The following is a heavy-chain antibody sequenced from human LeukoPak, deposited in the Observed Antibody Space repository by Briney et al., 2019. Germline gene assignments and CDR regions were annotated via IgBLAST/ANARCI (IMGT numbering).Heavy chain of an antibody. J-gene: IGHJ5*02. Sequence: GGSLRLSCAASGFTFSSYAMSWVRQAPWKGLEWVSAISGSGGSTYYAEWLKGRFHSSIDNSKNTLYLPMNSLRAEDTAVYYCAKEVYYDILTGYPNLFDPWGQGTLVTVSS. CDR1: GFTFSSYA. CDR2: ISGSGGST. CDR3: AKEVYYDILTGYPNLFDP. D-gene: IGHD3-9*01. V-gene: IGHV3-23*01.